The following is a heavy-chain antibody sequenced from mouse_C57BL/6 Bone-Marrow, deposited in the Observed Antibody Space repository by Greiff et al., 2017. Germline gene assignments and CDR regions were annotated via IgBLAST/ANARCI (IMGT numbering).Heavy chain of an antibody. J-gene: IGHJ2*01. CDR3: ARGRDGYYVDY. CDR2: INPSTGGT. D-gene: IGHD2-3*01. Sequence: DVQLQESGPELVKPGASVKISCKASGYSFTGYYMNWVKQSPEKSLEWIGEINPSTGGTTYNQKFKAKATLTVDKSSSTAYMQLKSLTSEDSAVYYCARGRDGYYVDYWGQGTTLTVSS. CDR1: GYSFTGYY. V-gene: IGHV1-42*01.